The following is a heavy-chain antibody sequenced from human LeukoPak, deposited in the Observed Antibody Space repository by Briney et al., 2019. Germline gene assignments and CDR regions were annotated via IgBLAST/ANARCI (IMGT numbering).Heavy chain of an antibody. J-gene: IGHJ5*02. CDR1: GFIVSSNY. Sequence: GRSLRLSCAASGFIVSSNYMSWVRQAPGKGLEWVSSISSSSSYIYYADSVKGRFTISRDNAKNSLYLQMNSLRAEDTAVYYCARGQNNWFDPWGQGTLVTVSS. CDR3: ARGQNNWFDP. CDR2: ISSSSSYI. V-gene: IGHV3-21*01.